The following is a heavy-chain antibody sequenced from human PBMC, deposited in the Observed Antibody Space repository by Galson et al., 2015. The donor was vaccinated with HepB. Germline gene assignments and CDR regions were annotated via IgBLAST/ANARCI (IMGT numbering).Heavy chain of an antibody. V-gene: IGHV1-18*01. J-gene: IGHJ4*02. CDR3: ARRNIAVAGTQSDY. D-gene: IGHD6-19*01. CDR2: ISAYNGNT. CDR1: GYTFTSYG. Sequence: SVKVSCKASGYTFTSYGISWVRQAPGQGLEWMGWISAYNGNTNYAQKSQGRVTMTTDTSTSTAYMELRSLRSDDTAVYYCARRNIAVAGTQSDYWGQGTLVTVSS.